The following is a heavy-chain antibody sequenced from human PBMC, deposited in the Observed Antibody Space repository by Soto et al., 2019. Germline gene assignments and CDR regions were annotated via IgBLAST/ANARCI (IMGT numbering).Heavy chain of an antibody. CDR1: GDSVSSNSAA. CDR3: ARAQTMVRGVERQDYFDY. CDR2: TYYRSKWYN. Sequence: SQTLSLTCAISGDSVSSNSAAWNWIRQSPSRGLEWLGRTYYRSKWYNDYAVSVKSRITINPDTSKNQFSLQLSSVTAADTAVYYCARAQTMVRGVERQDYFDYWGQGTLVTVSS. D-gene: IGHD3-10*01. J-gene: IGHJ4*02. V-gene: IGHV6-1*01.